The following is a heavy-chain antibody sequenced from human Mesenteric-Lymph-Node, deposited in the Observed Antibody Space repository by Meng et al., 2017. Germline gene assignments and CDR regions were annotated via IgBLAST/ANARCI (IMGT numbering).Heavy chain of an antibody. CDR1: GYTFTSYY. D-gene: IGHD5-18*01. CDR2: INPSGGST. V-gene: IGHV1-46*01. Sequence: SVKVSCKASGYTFTSYYMHWVRQAPGQGLEWMGIINPSGGSTSYAQKFQGRVTMTRDTSTSTVYMELSSLRSEDTAVYYCARGYSPWGYSYGSTYRWFDPWGQGTLVTVSS. CDR3: ARGYSPWGYSYGSTYRWFDP. J-gene: IGHJ5*02.